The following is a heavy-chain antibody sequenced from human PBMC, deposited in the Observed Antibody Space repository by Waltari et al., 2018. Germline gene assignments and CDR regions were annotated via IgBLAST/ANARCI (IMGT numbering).Heavy chain of an antibody. CDR3: AREGPSSSWYLVGYYYGMDV. Sequence: QVQLVESGGGVVRPGRSLRLSCAASGFPFSSYAMHWVRQAPGKGLEWVAVISYDGSNKYYADSVKGRFTISRDNSKNTLYLQMNSLRAEDTAVYYCAREGPSSSWYLVGYYYGMDVWGQGTTVTVSS. J-gene: IGHJ6*02. CDR2: ISYDGSNK. D-gene: IGHD6-13*01. CDR1: GFPFSSYA. V-gene: IGHV3-30*01.